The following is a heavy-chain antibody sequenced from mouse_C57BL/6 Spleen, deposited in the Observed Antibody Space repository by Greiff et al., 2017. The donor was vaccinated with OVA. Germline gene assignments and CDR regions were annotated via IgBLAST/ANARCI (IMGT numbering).Heavy chain of an antibody. V-gene: IGHV5-16*01. D-gene: IGHD2-4*01. CDR1: GFTFSDYY. Sequence: EVQLVESEGGLVQPGSSMKLSCTASGFTFSDYYMAWVRQVPEKGLEWVANINYDGSSTYYLDSLKSRFIISRDNAKNILYLQMSSLKSEDTATYYCAREGLRGAMDYWGQGTSVTVSS. CDR2: INYDGSST. CDR3: AREGLRGAMDY. J-gene: IGHJ4*01.